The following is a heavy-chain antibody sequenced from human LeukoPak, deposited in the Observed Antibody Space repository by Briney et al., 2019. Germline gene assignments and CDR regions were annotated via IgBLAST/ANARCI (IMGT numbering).Heavy chain of an antibody. CDR3: ARVRYRLAETYIDY. D-gene: IGHD3-16*01. V-gene: IGHV1-69*13. CDR2: IIPIFGTA. Sequence: GASVKVSFTASGGTFSSYAISWVRQAPGQGLEWMGGIIPIFGTANYAQKFQGRVTITADESTSTAYMELSSLRSEDTAVYYCARVRYRLAETYIDYWGQGTLVTVSS. J-gene: IGHJ4*02. CDR1: GGTFSSYA.